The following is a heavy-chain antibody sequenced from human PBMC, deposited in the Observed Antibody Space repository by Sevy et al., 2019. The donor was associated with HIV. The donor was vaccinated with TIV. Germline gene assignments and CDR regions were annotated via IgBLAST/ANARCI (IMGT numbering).Heavy chain of an antibody. D-gene: IGHD3-9*01. V-gene: IGHV3-73*01. CDR3: TASMKTDVLRYFDWLEEPPFDH. Sequence: GGSLRLSCAASGFTFSGSAMHWVRQAPGKGLEWVGRIRSRVNSYATAYAASVRGRLTIAREDSENTAFLEMSSLKTEETVVYYCTASMKTDVLRYFDWLEEPPFDHWGQGTLVTVSS. CDR1: GFTFSGSA. CDR2: IRSRVNSYAT. J-gene: IGHJ4*02.